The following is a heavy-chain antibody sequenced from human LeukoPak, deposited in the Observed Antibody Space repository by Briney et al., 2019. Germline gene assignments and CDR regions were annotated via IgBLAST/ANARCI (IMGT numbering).Heavy chain of an antibody. D-gene: IGHD3-22*01. J-gene: IGHJ4*02. CDR1: GYTFTSYG. V-gene: IGHV1-18*01. CDR2: ISAYNGNT. Sequence: ASVKVSCKASGYTFTSYGISWVRQAPGQGLEWMGWISAYNGNTNYAQKLQGRVTMTTDTSTSTAYMELRSLRSDDTAVYYCAREKIYYYDSSGYYYPGPFDYWGQGTLVTVSS. CDR3: AREKIYYYDSSGYYYPGPFDY.